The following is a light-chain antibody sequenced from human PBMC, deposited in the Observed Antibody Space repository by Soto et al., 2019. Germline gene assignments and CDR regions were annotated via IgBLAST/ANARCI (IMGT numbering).Light chain of an antibody. CDR3: QQHNDFPWT. J-gene: IGKJ1*01. CDR2: KAS. V-gene: IGKV1-5*03. CDR1: QTISIW. Sequence: DIQMTQSPSTLSASVGDRVTITCRASQTISIWLAWYQQKAGKAPKLLIYKASTLESGVPSRFSGSGSGTDFTVTISSLQPDDFATYYCQQHNDFPWTFGQGTKVEI.